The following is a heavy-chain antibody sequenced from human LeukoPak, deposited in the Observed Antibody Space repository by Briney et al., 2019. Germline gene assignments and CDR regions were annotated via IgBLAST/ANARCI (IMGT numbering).Heavy chain of an antibody. CDR2: IYYSGST. D-gene: IGHD3-9*01. CDR1: GGSISSYY. V-gene: IGHV4-59*08. J-gene: IGHJ6*02. Sequence: PSETLSLTCTVSGGSISSYYWSWIRQPPGKGLEWIGYIYYSGSTNYNPSLKSRVTISVDTSKNQFSLKLSSVTAADTAVYYCARQTPIRYLSSDYYGMDVWGQGTTVTVSS. CDR3: ARQTPIRYLSSDYYGMDV.